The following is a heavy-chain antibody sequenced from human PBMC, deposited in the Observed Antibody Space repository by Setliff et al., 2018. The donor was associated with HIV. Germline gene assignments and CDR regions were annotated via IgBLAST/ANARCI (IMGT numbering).Heavy chain of an antibody. J-gene: IGHJ4*02. D-gene: IGHD3-3*01. V-gene: IGHV4-4*09. CDR2: IYTSGSA. CDR3: ARVNIEYNFWSGGSFDY. Sequence: PSETLSLTCSVSGVSISSYYWSWIRQPPGKGLEWIGYIYTSGSANYNPSLKSRVTISVDTSKNQFYLKMSSLTAADTAVYFCARVNIEYNFWSGGSFDYWGQGILVTVSS. CDR1: GVSISSYY.